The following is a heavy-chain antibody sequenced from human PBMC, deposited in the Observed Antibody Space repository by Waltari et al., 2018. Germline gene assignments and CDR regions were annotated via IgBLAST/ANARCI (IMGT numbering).Heavy chain of an antibody. J-gene: IGHJ4*02. D-gene: IGHD2-15*01. CDR2: IKQDGNET. CDR1: GFTFSPYW. CDR3: ASISGGLFDY. V-gene: IGHV3-7*02. Sequence: EVPMVESGGGLVQPGGSLRLSCAGSGFTFSPYWMPWVRQAPGKGLEGVASIKQDGNETHYVDSVKGRFTIARDNAKKAVSLQMNSLRADDTAVYYCASISGGLFDYWGQGTLVTVSS.